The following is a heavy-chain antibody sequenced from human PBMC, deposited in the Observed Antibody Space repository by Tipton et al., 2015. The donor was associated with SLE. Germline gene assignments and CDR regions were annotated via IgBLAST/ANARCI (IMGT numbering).Heavy chain of an antibody. D-gene: IGHD2-2*02. V-gene: IGHV3-23*01. CDR3: AKTSTAAAIGFRLGY. J-gene: IGHJ4*02. CDR2: ISGSGGST. CDR1: GFTFSSYA. Sequence: GSLRLSCAASGFTFSSYAMSWVRQAPGKGLEWVSGISGSGGSTYYADSVKGRITISRDNSKNALSLQMNSLRAEDTAVYYSAKTSTAAAIGFRLGYWGQGTLVTVSS.